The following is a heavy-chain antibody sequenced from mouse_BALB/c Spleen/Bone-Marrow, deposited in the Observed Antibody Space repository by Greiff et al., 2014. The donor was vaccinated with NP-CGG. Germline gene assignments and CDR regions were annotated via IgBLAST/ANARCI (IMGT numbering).Heavy chain of an antibody. D-gene: IGHD1-1*01. CDR3: ARGGCYGTSLYWYFDV. J-gene: IGHJ1*01. CDR1: GYTFTSYV. V-gene: IGHV1-14*01. Sequence: EVKLQESGPELVKPGASVKMSCKASGYTFTSYVIHWVKQKPGQGLEWIGYINPYNDGTKYNEKFKGKATLTSDKSSSTAYMELSSLTSEDSAVYYCARGGCYGTSLYWYFDVWGAGTTVTVSS. CDR2: INPYNDGT.